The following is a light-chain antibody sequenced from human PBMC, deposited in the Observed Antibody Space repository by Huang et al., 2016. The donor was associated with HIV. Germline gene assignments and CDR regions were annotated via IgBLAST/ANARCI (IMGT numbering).Light chain of an antibody. V-gene: IGKV4-1*01. CDR1: QSVLYSSDNKNY. J-gene: IGKJ4*01. CDR2: WAA. Sequence: DIVMTQSPDSLAVSLGERATINCKASQSVLYSSDNKNYVAWYQQKPGQPPKLLIYWAATRESGVPDRFSGSGSGTDFTLTISSLQAADVAVYYCQQYYSPPEFTFGGGTKVEIK. CDR3: QQYYSPPEFT.